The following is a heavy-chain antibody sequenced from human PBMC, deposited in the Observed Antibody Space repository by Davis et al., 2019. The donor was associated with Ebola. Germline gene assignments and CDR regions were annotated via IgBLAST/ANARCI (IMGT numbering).Heavy chain of an antibody. CDR1: GFTFSSYS. V-gene: IGHV3-48*01. Sequence: PGGSLRLSCAASGFTFSSYSMNWVRQAPGKGLEWVSYISSSGSTIYYADSVKGRFTISRDNSKNTLYLQMNSLRAEDKAVYYCASSGTDAFDIWGQGTMVTVSS. D-gene: IGHD2-15*01. J-gene: IGHJ3*02. CDR2: ISSSGSTI. CDR3: ASSGTDAFDI.